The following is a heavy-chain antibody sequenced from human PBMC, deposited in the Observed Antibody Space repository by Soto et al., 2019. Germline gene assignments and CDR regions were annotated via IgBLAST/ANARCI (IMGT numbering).Heavy chain of an antibody. CDR2: ISPYNGNT. D-gene: IGHD6-19*01. CDR3: SRDAQKWLVAAFDI. CDR1: GYTFVSYG. V-gene: IGHV1-18*01. Sequence: QVQLVQSGAEVKEPGGSVKVSCKASGYTFVSYGISWVRQAPGQGLEWMGWISPYNGNTNYAQKFQGRVTMTTDTSTSTVYMELRSLSSDDTAVYYCSRDAQKWLVAAFDIWGQGKMVTVSS. J-gene: IGHJ3*02.